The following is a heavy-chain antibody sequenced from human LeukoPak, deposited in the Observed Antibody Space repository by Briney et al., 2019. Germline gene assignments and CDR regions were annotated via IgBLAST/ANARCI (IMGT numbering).Heavy chain of an antibody. CDR3: ASDRYYYDSSGYPYAFDI. D-gene: IGHD3-22*01. J-gene: IGHJ3*02. CDR1: GYTFTGYY. V-gene: IGHV1-69*04. Sequence: ASVKVSCKASGYTFTGYYMHWVRQAPGQGLEWMGRIIPILGIANYAQKFQGRVTITADKSTSTAYMELSSLRSEDTAVYYCASDRYYYDSSGYPYAFDIWGQGTMVTVSS. CDR2: IIPILGIA.